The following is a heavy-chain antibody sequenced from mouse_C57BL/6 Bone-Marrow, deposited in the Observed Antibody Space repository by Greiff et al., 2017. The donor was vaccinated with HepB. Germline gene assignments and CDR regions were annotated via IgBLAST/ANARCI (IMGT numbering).Heavy chain of an antibody. CDR1: GFSLSTFGMG. D-gene: IGHD1-1*01. V-gene: IGHV8-8*01. Sequence: VKLVESGPGILQPSQTLSLTCSFSGFSLSTFGMGVGWIRQPSGKGLEWLAHIWWDDDKYYNPALKSRLTISKDTSKNQVFLKIANVDTADTATYYCARIDYYGSPAWFAYWGQGTLVTVSA. J-gene: IGHJ3*01. CDR2: IWWDDDK. CDR3: ARIDYYGSPAWFAY.